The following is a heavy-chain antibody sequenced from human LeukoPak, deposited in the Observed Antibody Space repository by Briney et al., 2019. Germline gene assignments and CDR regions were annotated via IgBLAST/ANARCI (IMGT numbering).Heavy chain of an antibody. J-gene: IGHJ4*02. V-gene: IGHV4-39*01. D-gene: IGHD1-1*01. CDR2: IYYTGPT. CDR1: GDSMSSRSYY. Sequence: PSETLSLTCTVSGDSMSSRSYYWGWIRQPPGKGLEWIGNIYYTGPTYYNPSLKSRVNIAVDTSKNQFSLYLSSVTAADTAVYYCARQRTAGTKVIDYWGQGTLVTVSS. CDR3: ARQRTAGTKVIDY.